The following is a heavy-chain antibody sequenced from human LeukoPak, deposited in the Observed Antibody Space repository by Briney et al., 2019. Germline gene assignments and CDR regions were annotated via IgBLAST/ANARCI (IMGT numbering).Heavy chain of an antibody. Sequence: GGSLRLSCAASGFTFSSSWMSWVRQAPGKGLEWVANIKPDGSEKYYVDSVKGRFTISRDNAKNSLYLQMNSLRAEDTAVYFCARDTMGATDYWGQGTLVTVSS. CDR2: IKPDGSEK. CDR1: GFTFSSSW. D-gene: IGHD1-26*01. CDR3: ARDTMGATDY. J-gene: IGHJ4*02. V-gene: IGHV3-7*01.